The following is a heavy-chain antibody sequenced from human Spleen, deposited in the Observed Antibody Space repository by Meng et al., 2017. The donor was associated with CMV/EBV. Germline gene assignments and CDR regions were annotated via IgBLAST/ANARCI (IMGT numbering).Heavy chain of an antibody. J-gene: IGHJ4*02. CDR2: INHSGST. CDR3: ARGGYYVG. V-gene: IGHV4-34*01. D-gene: IGHD3-10*02. CDR1: GGSFSGYY. Sequence: HVQLQQWGAGLLKPSETLSLTCAVYGGSFSGYYWSWIRQPPGKGLEWIGEINHSGSTNYNPSLKSRVTISVDTSKNQFSLKLSSVTAADTAVYYCARGGYYVGWGQGTLVTVSS.